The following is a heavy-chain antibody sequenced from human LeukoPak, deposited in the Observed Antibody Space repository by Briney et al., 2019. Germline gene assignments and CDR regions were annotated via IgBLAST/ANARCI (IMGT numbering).Heavy chain of an antibody. D-gene: IGHD3-22*01. CDR3: ARAVYYYDSSGSVDAFDI. V-gene: IGHV4-59*01. CDR1: GGSISSYY. CDR2: IYYSGST. Sequence: SETLSLTCTVSGGSISSYYWSWIRQPPGKGLEWIGYIYYSGSTNYIPSLKSRVTISVDTSKNQFSLKLSSVTAADTAVYYCARAVYYYDSSGSVDAFDIWGQGTMVTVSS. J-gene: IGHJ3*02.